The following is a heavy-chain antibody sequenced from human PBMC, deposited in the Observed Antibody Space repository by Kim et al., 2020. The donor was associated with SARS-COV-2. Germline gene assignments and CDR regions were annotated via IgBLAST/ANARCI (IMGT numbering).Heavy chain of an antibody. V-gene: IGHV4-31*03. J-gene: IGHJ5*02. CDR2: IYYSGST. CDR1: GGSISSGGYY. D-gene: IGHD3-3*01. CDR3: AREKAVGVDDP. Sequence: LSLTCTVSGGSISSGGYYWSWIRQHPGKGLEWIGYIYYSGSTYYNPSLKSRVTISVDTSKNPFSLKLSSVTAADTAVYYCAREKAVGVDDPWGQGTLVTVSS.